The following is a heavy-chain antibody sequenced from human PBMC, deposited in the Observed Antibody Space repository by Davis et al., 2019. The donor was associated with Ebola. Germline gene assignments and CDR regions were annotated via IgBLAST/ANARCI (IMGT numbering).Heavy chain of an antibody. D-gene: IGHD4-23*01. CDR3: ARQEGGNPNYYGMDV. Sequence: GESLKISCQGSGYSFTSYWIGWVRQMPGKGLEWMGIIYPGDSDTRYSPSFQGQVTISADKSISTAYLQWSSLKASDTAMYYCARQEGGNPNYYGMDVWGQGTTVTVSS. CDR2: IYPGDSDT. V-gene: IGHV5-51*01. J-gene: IGHJ6*02. CDR1: GYSFTSYW.